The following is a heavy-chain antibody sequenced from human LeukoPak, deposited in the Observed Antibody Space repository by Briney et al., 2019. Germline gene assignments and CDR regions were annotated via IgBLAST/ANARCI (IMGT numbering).Heavy chain of an antibody. Sequence: GRSLRLSCAASGFTFSSYTIHWVRQAPGKGLEWVAAISYDGSNKYYTDSVKGRFTISRDNSKNTLYLQMNSLRAEDTAVYYCARGGEMTTTMDLGYWGQGTLVTVSS. CDR3: ARGGEMTTTMDLGY. CDR1: GFTFSSYT. D-gene: IGHD5-24*01. V-gene: IGHV3-30*04. CDR2: ISYDGSNK. J-gene: IGHJ4*02.